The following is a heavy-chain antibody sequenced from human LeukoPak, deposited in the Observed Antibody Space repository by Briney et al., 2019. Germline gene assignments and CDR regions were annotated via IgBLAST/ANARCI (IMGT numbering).Heavy chain of an antibody. CDR3: ARAPGRVYYDILTGSHNWFDP. CDR1: GGSISSYY. V-gene: IGHV4-59*01. CDR2: IYYSGST. J-gene: IGHJ5*02. Sequence: NPSETLSLTCTVSGGSISSYYWSWIRQPPGKGLEWIGYIYYSGSTNYNPSLKSRVTISVDTSKNQFSLKLSSVTAADTAVYYCARAPGRVYYDILTGSHNWFDPWGQGTLVTVSS. D-gene: IGHD3-9*01.